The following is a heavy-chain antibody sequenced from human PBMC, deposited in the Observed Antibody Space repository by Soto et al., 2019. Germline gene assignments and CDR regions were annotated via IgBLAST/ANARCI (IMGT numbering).Heavy chain of an antibody. Sequence: GGSLRLSCAASGFTFSSYEMNWVRQAPGKGLEWVSYISSSGSTIYYADSVRGRFTISRDNAKNSLYLQMNSLRAEDTAVYYCDGNWTSRNKPAYHYIGMDVLAQWTTVTGSS. V-gene: IGHV3-48*03. CDR3: DGNWTSRNKPAYHYIGMDV. J-gene: IGHJ6*01. CDR2: ISSSGSTI. CDR1: GFTFSSYE. D-gene: IGHD1-20*01.